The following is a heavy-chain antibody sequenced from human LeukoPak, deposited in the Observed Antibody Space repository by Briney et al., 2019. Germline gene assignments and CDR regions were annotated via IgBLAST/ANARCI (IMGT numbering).Heavy chain of an antibody. V-gene: IGHV3-13*04. CDR1: GFNFSSYG. J-gene: IGHJ4*02. CDR3: ARGGVEYQFDY. CDR2: IGTAGDT. D-gene: IGHD2-2*01. Sequence: TGGSLRLSCEVYGFNFSSYGMHWVRQATGKGLEWVSAIGTAGDTYYPGSVKGRFTISRENAKNSLYLQMNSLRAGDTAVYYCARGGVEYQFDYWGQGTLVTVSS.